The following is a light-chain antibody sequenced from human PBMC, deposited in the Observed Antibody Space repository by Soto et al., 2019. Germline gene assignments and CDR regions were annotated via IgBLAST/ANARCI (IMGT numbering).Light chain of an antibody. Sequence: QSVLTQPPSVSGAPGQRVTISCTGSSSDIGAGYDVHWYQQLPGTAPKLLIYSNTNRPSGVPDRFSGSKSGTSASLAITGLQAEDEADYYCQSYDISLTGYVLGTGTKVTV. CDR2: SNT. V-gene: IGLV1-40*01. J-gene: IGLJ1*01. CDR1: SSDIGAGYD. CDR3: QSYDISLTGYV.